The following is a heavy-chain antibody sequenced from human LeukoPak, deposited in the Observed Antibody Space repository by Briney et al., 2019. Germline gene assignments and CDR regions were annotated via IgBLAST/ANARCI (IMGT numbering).Heavy chain of an antibody. J-gene: IGHJ4*02. D-gene: IGHD6-19*01. Sequence: QPGGSLRLSCAASGFTFDDYAMHWARQAPGKGLEGVSGISWNSGSIGYADSVKGRFTISRDNAKNSLYLQMNSLRAEDKALYYCAKGQGSGRASFDYWGQGTLVTVSS. CDR1: GFTFDDYA. CDR3: AKGQGSGRASFDY. V-gene: IGHV3-9*01. CDR2: ISWNSGSI.